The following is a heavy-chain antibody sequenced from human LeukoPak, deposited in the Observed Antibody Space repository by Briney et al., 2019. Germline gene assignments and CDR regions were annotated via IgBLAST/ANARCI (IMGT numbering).Heavy chain of an antibody. CDR1: GYSFTTFA. CDR2: INAANGNT. D-gene: IGHD6-19*01. J-gene: IGHJ4*02. V-gene: IGHV1-3*01. Sequence: ASVKVSCKASGYSFTTFAMHWVRQAPGQRLEWMGWINAANGNTKYSEKFKGRVTFTTDTSATTAYMDLGSLRFEDTAVYYCAKPTRSGWSSFDSWGQGTLVTVSS. CDR3: AKPTRSGWSSFDS.